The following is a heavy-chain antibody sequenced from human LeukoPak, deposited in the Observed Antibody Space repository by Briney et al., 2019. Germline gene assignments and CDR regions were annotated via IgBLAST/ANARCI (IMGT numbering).Heavy chain of an antibody. J-gene: IGHJ4*02. CDR2: IYYSGST. V-gene: IGHV4-59*08. CDR3: ARWYSSGWAFDY. CDR1: GGTISSYY. Sequence: AETLSLTCTVSGGTISSYYWNWIRQPPGKGLEWIGYIYYSGSTKYNPSLKSRVTISVDTSKNQFSLKLSSVTAADTAVYYCARWYSSGWAFDYWGQGTLVTVS. D-gene: IGHD6-19*01.